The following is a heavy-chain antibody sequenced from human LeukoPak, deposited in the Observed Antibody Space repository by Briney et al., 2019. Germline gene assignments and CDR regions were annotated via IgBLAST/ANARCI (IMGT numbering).Heavy chain of an antibody. CDR2: ISSIGSNI. CDR3: ARVDSTSWSDHDY. J-gene: IGHJ4*02. V-gene: IGHV3-11*01. Sequence: SGGSLRLSCAASGFTFSDYYMSWIRQAPGKGLEWVSYISSIGSNIYHADSVKGRFTISRDNAKNSLYLQMNSLGADDTAVYYCARVDSTSWSDHDYWGQGTLVTVSS. D-gene: IGHD6-13*01. CDR1: GFTFSDYY.